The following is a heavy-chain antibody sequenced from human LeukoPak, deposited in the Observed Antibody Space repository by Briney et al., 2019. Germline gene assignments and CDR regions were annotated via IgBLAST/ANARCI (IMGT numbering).Heavy chain of an antibody. D-gene: IGHD3-10*01. CDR2: IFSGGTT. V-gene: IGHV3-53*01. J-gene: IGHJ6*03. CDR3: ARFSGPGMQHYYYYMDV. CDR1: GFSVSMKY. Sequence: GESLRLSCAASGFSVSMKYMTWVRQAPGKGLEWVSVIFSGGTTYYADSVKGRFTVSRDNSKNMMYLQMNSLRAEDAAVYYCARFSGPGMQHYYYYMDVWGTGHPVTVSS.